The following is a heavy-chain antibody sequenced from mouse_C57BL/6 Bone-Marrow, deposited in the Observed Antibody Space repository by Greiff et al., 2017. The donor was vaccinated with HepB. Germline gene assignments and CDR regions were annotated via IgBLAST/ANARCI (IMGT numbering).Heavy chain of an antibody. CDR1: GYTFTSYW. J-gene: IGHJ3*01. Sequence: QVQLQQPGAELVKPGASVKLSCKASGYTFTSYWMHWVKQRPGQGLEWIGEIDPSDSYTNYNQKFKGKATLTVDTSSSTAYMQLSSLTSEDSAVYYCASGNKIYYDYLAWFAYWGQGTLVTVSA. CDR2: IDPSDSYT. V-gene: IGHV1-50*01. CDR3: ASGNKIYYDYLAWFAY. D-gene: IGHD2-4*01.